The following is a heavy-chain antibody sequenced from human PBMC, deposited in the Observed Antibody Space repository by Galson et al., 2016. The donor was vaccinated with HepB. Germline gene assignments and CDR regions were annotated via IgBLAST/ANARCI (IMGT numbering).Heavy chain of an antibody. D-gene: IGHD3-16*01. V-gene: IGHV3-74*01. J-gene: IGHJ1*01. CDR1: GFTFDNHW. CDR3: ASSVRGWGGPTGGY. Sequence: SLRLSCAASGFTFDNHWMHWVRQAPGKGLVWVSRISPDGGTTNYADSVRGRFTISRDNAKNTLYLQMNSLRAEDTAVYYCASSVRGWGGPTGGYWGQGILVTVSS. CDR2: ISPDGGTT.